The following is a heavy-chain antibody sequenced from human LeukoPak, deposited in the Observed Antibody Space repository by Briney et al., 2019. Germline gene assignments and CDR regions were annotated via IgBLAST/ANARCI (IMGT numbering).Heavy chain of an antibody. V-gene: IGHV4-61*01. D-gene: IGHD3-22*01. CDR1: GYSISSGYY. CDR3: ASLTTADAFDI. CDR2: IYDSGST. Sequence: PSETLSLTCTVSGYSISSGYYWSWIRQPPGKGLEWIGYIYDSGSTNYNPSLKSRVTISVDTSKNQFSLKLSSVTAADTAVFYCASLTTADAFDIWGQGTMVTVSS. J-gene: IGHJ3*02.